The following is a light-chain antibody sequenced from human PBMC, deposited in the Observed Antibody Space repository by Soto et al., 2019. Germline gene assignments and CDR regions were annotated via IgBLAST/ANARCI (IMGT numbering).Light chain of an antibody. CDR1: QAISSW. CDR3: KHYNSYSEA. Sequence: DIQMTQSPSTLSGPVGDRVTITCLASQAISSWLAWYQQKPGKAPKLLIYAASSLQSGVPSRFSGSGSGTEFTLTISSLQPDEFATYYCKHYNSYSEAVGKGNKVDI. V-gene: IGKV1-5*01. CDR2: AAS. J-gene: IGKJ1*01.